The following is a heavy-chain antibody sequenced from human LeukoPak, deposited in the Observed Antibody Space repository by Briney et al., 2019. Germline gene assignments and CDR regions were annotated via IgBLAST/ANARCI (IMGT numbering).Heavy chain of an antibody. J-gene: IGHJ5*02. V-gene: IGHV1-2*04. CDR3: ARGPAGWVTGNWFDP. CDR2: INPNSGGT. CDR1: GYTFTDYY. Sequence: ASVKVSCKASGYTFTDYYIHWVRQAPGQGLEWMGWINPNSGGTNYAQKFQGWVTMTRDTSISTAYMELSRLRSDDTAVYYCARGPAGWVTGNWFDPWGQGTLVTVSS. D-gene: IGHD2-21*02.